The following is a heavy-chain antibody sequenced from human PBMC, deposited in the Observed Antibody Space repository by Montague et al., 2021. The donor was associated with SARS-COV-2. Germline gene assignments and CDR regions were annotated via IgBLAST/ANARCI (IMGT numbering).Heavy chain of an antibody. CDR3: ATRPPYFARPLVPLLDF. Sequence: SRSLSLSASGFPFSTHAMHWVRQAPGKGLEWVAAISTDGSNQDFADSVKGRFTISRDNSKNTLYIQMNSLRVDDTAIYYCATRPPYFARPLVPLLDFWGQGTLVIVSS. D-gene: IGHD2/OR15-2a*01. J-gene: IGHJ4*02. CDR2: ISTDGSNQ. CDR1: GFPFSTHA. V-gene: IGHV3-30*04.